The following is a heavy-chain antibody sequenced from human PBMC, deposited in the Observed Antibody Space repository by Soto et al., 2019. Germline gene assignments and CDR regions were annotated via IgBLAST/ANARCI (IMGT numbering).Heavy chain of an antibody. Sequence: EVQLVESGGDLVHPGGSVRLSCAASGFTFGTHWMSWVRQAPGKGLEWVANIKGDASENYYADSVRGRFTISRDNAKSSLYLQMNSLRVADTAVYYCAKDVRWGQGTLVTVSS. CDR3: AKDVR. J-gene: IGHJ4*02. CDR1: GFTFGTHW. V-gene: IGHV3-7*05. CDR2: IKGDASEN.